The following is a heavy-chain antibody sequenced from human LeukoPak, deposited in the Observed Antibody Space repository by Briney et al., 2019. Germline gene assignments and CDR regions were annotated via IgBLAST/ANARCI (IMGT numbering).Heavy chain of an antibody. CDR3: ARRGSSSGWLDYYYYGMDV. CDR1: GYTFTSHG. Sequence: ASVKVSCKDSGYTFTSHGISWVRQAPGQGREWMGWISAYNGNTNYAQKLQGRVTMTTDTSTSTAYMELRSLRSDDTAVYYCARRGSSSGWLDYYYYGMDVWGQGTTVTVSS. D-gene: IGHD6-19*01. V-gene: IGHV1-18*01. J-gene: IGHJ6*02. CDR2: ISAYNGNT.